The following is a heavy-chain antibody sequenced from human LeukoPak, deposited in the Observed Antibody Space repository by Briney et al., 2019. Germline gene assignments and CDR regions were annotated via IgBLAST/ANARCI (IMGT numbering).Heavy chain of an antibody. CDR3: ARTSYDSGSDY. Sequence: SETLSLTCAVSGYSISSGYYWGWIRQPPGKGLEWIGYIYHSGSTYYNPSLMSRVTISVDRSKDQFSLKLSSVTAADTAVYYCARTSYDSGSDYWGQGTLVTVSS. J-gene: IGHJ4*02. D-gene: IGHD3-10*01. V-gene: IGHV4-38-2*01. CDR2: IYHSGST. CDR1: GYSISSGYY.